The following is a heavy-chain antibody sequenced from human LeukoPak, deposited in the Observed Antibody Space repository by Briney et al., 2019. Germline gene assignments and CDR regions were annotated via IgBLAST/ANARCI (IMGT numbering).Heavy chain of an antibody. CDR2: ISWNSGSI. CDR3: AKASRYYYGSGSYNNWFDP. V-gene: IGHV3-9*01. D-gene: IGHD3-10*01. CDR1: GFPFSSYS. Sequence: GGSLRLSCAASGFPFSSYSMTWVRQAPGKGLEWVSGISWNSGSIGYADSVKGRFTISRDNAKNSLYLQMNSLRAEDTALYYCAKASRYYYGSGSYNNWFDPWGQGTLVTVSS. J-gene: IGHJ5*02.